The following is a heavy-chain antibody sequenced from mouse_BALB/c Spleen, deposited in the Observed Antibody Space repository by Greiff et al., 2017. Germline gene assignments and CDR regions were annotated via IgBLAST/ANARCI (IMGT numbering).Heavy chain of an antibody. CDR1: GYTFTSYW. CDR2: IYPGNSDT. D-gene: IGHD2-3*01. V-gene: IGHV1-5*01. Sequence: EVQLQQSGTVLARPGASVKMSCKASGYTFTSYWMHWVKQRPGQGLEWIGAIYPGNSDTSYNQKFKGKAKLTAVTSTSTAYMELSSLTNEDSAVYYCTRGDDGLRFDYWGQGTTLTVSS. CDR3: TRGDDGLRFDY. J-gene: IGHJ2*01.